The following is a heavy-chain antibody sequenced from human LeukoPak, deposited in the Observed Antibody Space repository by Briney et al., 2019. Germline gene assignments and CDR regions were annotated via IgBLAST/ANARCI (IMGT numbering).Heavy chain of an antibody. Sequence: SVKVSCKASGYTFTSYGINWVRQATGQGLEWMGWMNPNSGNTGYAQKFQGRVTMTRNTSISTAYMELSSLRSEDTAVYYCARGGGTTVTTKAPGYYGMDVWGQGTTVTVSS. CDR1: GYTFTSYG. D-gene: IGHD4-17*01. J-gene: IGHJ6*02. CDR2: MNPNSGNT. CDR3: ARGGGTTVTTKAPGYYGMDV. V-gene: IGHV1-8*02.